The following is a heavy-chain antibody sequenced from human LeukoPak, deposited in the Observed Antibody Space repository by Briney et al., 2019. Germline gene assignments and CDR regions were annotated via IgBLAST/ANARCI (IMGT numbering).Heavy chain of an antibody. Sequence: GGSLTLSCAASGFTFISYATSWVRHAPGKGLEWVSAIIGSGCSTYYAHSVKGRFTISRDNSKNTLSLQMNTLTAEDTAVYYCAKTGYRYGYNYWGQGTLVTVSS. CDR2: IIGSGCST. V-gene: IGHV3-23*01. J-gene: IGHJ4*02. CDR1: GFTFISYA. D-gene: IGHD5-18*01. CDR3: AKTGYRYGYNY.